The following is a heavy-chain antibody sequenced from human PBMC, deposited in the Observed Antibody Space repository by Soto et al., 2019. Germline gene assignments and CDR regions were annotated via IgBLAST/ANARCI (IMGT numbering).Heavy chain of an antibody. CDR2: INAGNGNT. V-gene: IGHV1-3*01. D-gene: IGHD2-15*01. CDR3: ARVRNPGIVVVVADTDNWFAP. J-gene: IGHJ5*02. CDR1: GYTFTSYA. Sequence: ASVKVSCKASGYTFTSYAMHWVRQAPGQRLEWMGWINAGNGNTKYSQKFQGRVTITRDTSASTAYMELSSLRSEDTAVYYCARVRNPGIVVVVADTDNWFAPWGQGTLVTVSS.